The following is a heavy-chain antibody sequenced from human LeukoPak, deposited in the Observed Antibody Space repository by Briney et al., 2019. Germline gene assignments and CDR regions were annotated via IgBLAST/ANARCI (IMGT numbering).Heavy chain of an antibody. CDR3: AKVASLCTSTSCVRGGFDY. D-gene: IGHD2-2*01. J-gene: IGHJ4*02. CDR2: LSGSGGNT. V-gene: IGHV3-23*01. Sequence: GGSLRLSCAASGFTFSSYAMSWVRQVPGKGLEWVSALSGSGGNTYSAASVKGRFTISRDNSRTTLYLQMNSLRAEDSAGYYCAKVASLCTSTSCVRGGFDYWGQGTLVTVYS. CDR1: GFTFSSYA.